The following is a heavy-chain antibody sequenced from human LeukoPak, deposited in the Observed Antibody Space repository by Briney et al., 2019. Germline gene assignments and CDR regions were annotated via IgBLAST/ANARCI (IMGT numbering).Heavy chain of an antibody. CDR3: ARSPQEDWFDP. CDR2: ISSSSSYI. CDR1: GFTFSSYS. V-gene: IGHV3-21*01. Sequence: GGSLRLSCAASGFTFSSYSMNWVRQAPGKGLEWVSSISSSSSYIYYADSVKGRFTISRDNAKNSLYLQMNSLRAEDTAVYYCARSPQEDWFDPWGQGTLVTVSS. J-gene: IGHJ5*02.